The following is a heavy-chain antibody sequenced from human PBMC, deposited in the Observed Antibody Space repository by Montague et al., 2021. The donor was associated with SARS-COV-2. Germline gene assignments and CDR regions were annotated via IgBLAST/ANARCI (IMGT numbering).Heavy chain of an antibody. CDR3: ASSGITLTGLDAFDI. V-gene: IGHV6-1*01. CDR2: TYYRSKWDS. J-gene: IGHJ3*02. Sequence: CAISGDSVSSKSVAWNWIRQSPSRGLEWLGRTYYRSKWDSDYAESVKRRLVITPDTSKNQVSLQLNSVIPEATAVYFCASSGITLTGLDAFDIWGQGTMVTVSS. CDR1: GDSVSSKSVA. D-gene: IGHD3-9*01.